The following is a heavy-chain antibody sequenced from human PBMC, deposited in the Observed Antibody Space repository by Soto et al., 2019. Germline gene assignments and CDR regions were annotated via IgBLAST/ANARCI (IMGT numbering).Heavy chain of an antibody. CDR3: ARMVRTNYYDNNGYYWFYFDY. CDR1: GYTFASYA. D-gene: IGHD3-22*01. V-gene: IGHV1-3*01. Sequence: GASVKVSCKASGYTFASYAIHWVRQAPGQRLEWMGWINGGNDNTKYSQKFQGRVTISRDTSASTIYMELSSLNSEDTAVYYCARMVRTNYYDNNGYYWFYFDYWGQGTLVTVSS. J-gene: IGHJ4*02. CDR2: INGGNDNT.